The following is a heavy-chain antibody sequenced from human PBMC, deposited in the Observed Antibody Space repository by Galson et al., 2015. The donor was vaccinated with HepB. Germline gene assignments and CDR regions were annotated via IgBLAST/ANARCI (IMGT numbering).Heavy chain of an antibody. V-gene: IGHV3-30*04. CDR2: ISYDGSNK. CDR1: GFTFGNYA. J-gene: IGHJ4*02. CDR3: AKDHTGKGPSYDFWSGYRSWYFDY. D-gene: IGHD3-3*01. Sequence: SLRLSCAASGFTFGNYALHWVRQAPGKGLDWVTVISYDGSNKYYADSVKGRFTISRDNSKNTLYLQMNSLRAEDTAVYYCAKDHTGKGPSYDFWSGYRSWYFDYWGQGTLVTVSS.